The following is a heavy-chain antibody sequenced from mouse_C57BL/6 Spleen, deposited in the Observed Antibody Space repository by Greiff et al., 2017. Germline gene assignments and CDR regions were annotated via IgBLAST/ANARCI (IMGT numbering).Heavy chain of an antibody. V-gene: IGHV1-69*01. Sequence: QVQLQQPGAELVMPGASVKLSCKASGYTFTSYWMHWVKQRPGQGLEWIGEIDPSDSYTNYNQKFKGKSTLTVDKSSSTAYMQLSSLTSEDSAVYYCASGGSSPYYWYFDVWGTGTTVTVSS. CDR3: ASGGSSPYYWYFDV. CDR1: GYTFTSYW. J-gene: IGHJ1*03. CDR2: IDPSDSYT. D-gene: IGHD1-1*01.